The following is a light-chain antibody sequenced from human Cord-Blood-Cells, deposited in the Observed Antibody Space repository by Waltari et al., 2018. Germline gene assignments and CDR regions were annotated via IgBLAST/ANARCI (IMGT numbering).Light chain of an antibody. V-gene: IGLV4-69*01. Sequence: HQQKPEKSTRYLMKHNSDGSQSKGDGIPDRFTGSSSGAESYLTISSLQSEDEADYYCQTWGTGIRVFGGGTKLTVL. CDR3: QTWGTGIRV. CDR2: HNSDGSQ. J-gene: IGLJ3*02.